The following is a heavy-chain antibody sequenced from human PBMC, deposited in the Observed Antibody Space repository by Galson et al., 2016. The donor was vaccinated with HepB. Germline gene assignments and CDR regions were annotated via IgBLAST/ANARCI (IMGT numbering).Heavy chain of an antibody. D-gene: IGHD3/OR15-3a*01. V-gene: IGHV3-33*01. CDR1: GFTFSLYG. CDR3: AREDWNYSYYGLDV. Sequence: SLRLSCAASGFTFSLYGMQWVRQAPGKGLEWVAVVWFDGYTKFYADSVRGRFTVSRDSSRDTVDLQMNNLRAEDTAMYYCAREDWNYSYYGLDVWGQGTTVTVSS. J-gene: IGHJ6*02. CDR2: VWFDGYTK.